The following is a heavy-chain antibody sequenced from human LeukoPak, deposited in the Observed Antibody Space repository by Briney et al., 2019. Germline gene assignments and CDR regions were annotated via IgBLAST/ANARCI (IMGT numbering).Heavy chain of an antibody. CDR2: IWYDGSNK. J-gene: IGHJ4*02. V-gene: IGHV3-33*06. CDR1: GFTFSSYG. D-gene: IGHD3-16*01. CDR3: AKDPNSNYDYVWGSFGLDY. Sequence: GGSLRLSCAASGFTFSSYGMHWVRQAPGKGLEWVAVIWYDGSNKYYADSVKGRFTISRDNSKNTLYLQMNSLRAEDTAVYYCAKDPNSNYDYVWGSFGLDYWGQGTLVTVSS.